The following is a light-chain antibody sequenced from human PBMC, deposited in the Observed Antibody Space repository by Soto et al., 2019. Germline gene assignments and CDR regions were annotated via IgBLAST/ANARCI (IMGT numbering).Light chain of an antibody. CDR1: QTITSY. V-gene: IGKV1-39*01. Sequence: DIQMTQSPPSLSASVGDRVTITCRTSQTITSYLNWYQQKPGKTPKLLIYGASILQTGISSRFSGSGSGTDFTLTISSLQPEDFATYYCQQSYSIPWTFGQGTKVDSK. CDR3: QQSYSIPWT. CDR2: GAS. J-gene: IGKJ1*01.